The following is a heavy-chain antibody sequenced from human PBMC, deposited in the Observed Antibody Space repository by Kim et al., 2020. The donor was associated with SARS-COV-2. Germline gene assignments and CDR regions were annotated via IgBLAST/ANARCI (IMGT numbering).Heavy chain of an antibody. J-gene: IGHJ5*02. CDR3: AKASWGRAWFDP. D-gene: IGHD3-16*01. CDR2: VYHSGTT. Sequence: SETLSLTCTVSGGSLISTVYYWGWLRQSPGKGLQWIGTVYHSGTTYYSPSLRSRLTMSVDTSRNHFSLHLSSVTAADTAVYYCAKASWGRAWFDPWGQGTLVPVSS. CDR1: GGSLISTVYY. V-gene: IGHV4-39*02.